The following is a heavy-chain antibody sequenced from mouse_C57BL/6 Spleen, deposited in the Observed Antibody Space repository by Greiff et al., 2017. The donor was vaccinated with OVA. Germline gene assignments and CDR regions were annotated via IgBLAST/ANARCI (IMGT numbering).Heavy chain of an antibody. J-gene: IGHJ3*01. D-gene: IGHD1-1*01. CDR1: GYTFTDYY. V-gene: IGHV1-26*01. CDR3: ARDYYGSSYVSLAWFAY. Sequence: EVQLHQSGPELVKPGASVKISCKASGYTFTDYYMNWVKQSHGKSLEWIGDINPNNGGTSYNQKFKGKATLTVDKSSSTAYMELRSLTSEDSAVYYCARDYYGSSYVSLAWFAYWGQGTLVTVSA. CDR2: INPNNGGT.